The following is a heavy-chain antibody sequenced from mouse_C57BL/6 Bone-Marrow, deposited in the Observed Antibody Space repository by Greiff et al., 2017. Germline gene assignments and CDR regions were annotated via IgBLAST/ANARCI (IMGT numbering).Heavy chain of an antibody. V-gene: IGHV1-15*01. CDR1: GYTFTDYE. CDR2: IDPETGGT. J-gene: IGHJ3*01. CDR3: TRRGAGSSPWFAY. Sequence: VQLQQSGAELVRPGASVTLSCKASGYTFTDYEMHWVKQTPVHGLEWIGAIDPETGGTAYNQKFKGKAILTADKSSSTAYMELRSLTSEDSAVYYWTRRGAGSSPWFAYWGQGTLVTVSA. D-gene: IGHD1-1*01.